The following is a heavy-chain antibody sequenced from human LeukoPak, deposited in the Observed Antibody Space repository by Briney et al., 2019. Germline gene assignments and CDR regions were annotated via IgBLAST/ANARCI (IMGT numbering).Heavy chain of an antibody. V-gene: IGHV3-7*01. Sequence: PGGSLRLSCAASGLTFNRYWMTWVRQARGKGLEWVANIKPDGSDKYYADSVQGRFTDSRDNAENSLHLQMNSLRVEDTAVYYCASRYCTSNSCVLRSYHCMDVWGKGNTVTVSS. CDR2: IKPDGSDK. J-gene: IGHJ6*03. D-gene: IGHD2-2*01. CDR1: GLTFNRYW. CDR3: ASRYCTSNSCVLRSYHCMDV.